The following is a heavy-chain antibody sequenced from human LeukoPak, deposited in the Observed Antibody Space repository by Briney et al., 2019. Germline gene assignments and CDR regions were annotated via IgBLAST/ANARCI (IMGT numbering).Heavy chain of an antibody. CDR1: GYTFTGYY. V-gene: IGHV1-2*02. D-gene: IGHD6-13*01. CDR2: INPNSGGT. J-gene: IGHJ6*02. Sequence: ASVKVSCKASGYTFTGYYMHWVRQAPGQGLEWMGWINPNSGGTNYAQKFHGRVTMTRDTSISTAYMELSRLRSDDTAVYYCASPAAGSPYYYYGMDVWGQGTTVTVSS. CDR3: ASPAAGSPYYYYGMDV.